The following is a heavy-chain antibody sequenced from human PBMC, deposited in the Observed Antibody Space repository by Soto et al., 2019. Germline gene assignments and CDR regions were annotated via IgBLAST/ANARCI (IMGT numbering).Heavy chain of an antibody. D-gene: IGHD3-22*01. CDR2: IIPLFGTA. Sequence: QVQLVQSGAEGKKPGSSVKVSCKASGGTFSSYAISWVRQAPGQGLEWMGWIIPLFGTANYAQKFQGRVTITAEESTSTDYMELSSLRSEDTAVYYCARDLFVFDSSGPSGPDYFDYWGQGTLVTVSS. CDR3: ARDLFVFDSSGPSGPDYFDY. CDR1: GGTFSSYA. V-gene: IGHV1-69*01. J-gene: IGHJ4*02.